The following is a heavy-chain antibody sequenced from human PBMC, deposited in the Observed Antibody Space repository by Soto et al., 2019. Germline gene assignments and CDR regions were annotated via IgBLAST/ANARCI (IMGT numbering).Heavy chain of an antibody. J-gene: IGHJ4*02. V-gene: IGHV3-30*18. Sequence: GGSLRLSCAASGFTFSSYGMHWVRQAPGKGLEWVAVISYDGSNKYYADSVKGRFTISRDNSKNTLYLQMNSLRAEDTAVYYCSKSLRSADYFVYWCKGTLRTASS. CDR3: SKSLRSADYFVY. CDR1: GFTFSSYG. D-gene: IGHD6-19*01. CDR2: ISYDGSNK.